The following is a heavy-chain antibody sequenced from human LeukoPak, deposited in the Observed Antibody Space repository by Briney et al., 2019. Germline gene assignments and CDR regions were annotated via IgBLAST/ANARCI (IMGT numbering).Heavy chain of an antibody. CDR3: ARDRSSGTLDDAFDI. V-gene: IGHV3-21*01. J-gene: IGHJ3*02. Sequence: GGSLRLSCAASGFTFSSYSMNWVRQAAGKGLEWVSSISSSSSYIYYADSVKGRFTISRDNAKNSLYLQMNSLRAEDTAVYYCARDRSSGTLDDAFDIWGQGTMVTVSS. CDR1: GFTFSSYS. CDR2: ISSSSSYI. D-gene: IGHD1-26*01.